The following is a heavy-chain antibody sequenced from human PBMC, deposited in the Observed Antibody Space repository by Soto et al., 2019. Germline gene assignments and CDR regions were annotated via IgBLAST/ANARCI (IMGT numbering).Heavy chain of an antibody. D-gene: IGHD1-7*01. CDR3: ASRDPGTSVDY. J-gene: IGHJ4*02. CDR2: IYRTGST. V-gene: IGHV4-4*02. Sequence: SETLSLTCAVSGGSFTSNNWWTWVRQPPGQGLEWIGEIYRTGSTNYNPSLKSRVTISLDKSENQFSLKVTSLTAADTAVYYCASRDPGTSVDYWGQRTLVTVSS. CDR1: GGSFTSNNW.